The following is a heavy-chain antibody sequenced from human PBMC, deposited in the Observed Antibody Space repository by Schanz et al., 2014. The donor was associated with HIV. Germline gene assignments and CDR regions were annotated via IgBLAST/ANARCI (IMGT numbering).Heavy chain of an antibody. Sequence: QVQLVQSGAEVKKPGASVKVSCKASGYTFTSYGISWVRQAPGQGLEWMGWISVYNGNTDYAQKLQGRVTMTTDTSTRTAYMELRSLRSDDTAVYYCARTDYDILTGYSLGYYGMDVWGQGTTVTVSS. CDR2: ISVYNGNT. J-gene: IGHJ6*02. CDR3: ARTDYDILTGYSLGYYGMDV. V-gene: IGHV1-18*01. CDR1: GYTFTSYG. D-gene: IGHD3-9*01.